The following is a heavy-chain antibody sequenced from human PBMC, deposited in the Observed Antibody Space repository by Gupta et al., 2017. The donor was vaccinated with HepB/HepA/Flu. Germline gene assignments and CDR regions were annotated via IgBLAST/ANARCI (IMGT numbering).Heavy chain of an antibody. D-gene: IGHD3-22*01. CDR2: IWYDGSNK. CDR1: GLTFSSYG. Sequence: QVQLVESGGGVVQPGRSLRLSCAASGLTFSSYGMHWVRQAPGKGLGGVAVIWYDGSNKYYADSVKGRFTISRDNSKNTLYLQMNSLRAEDTAVYYCARVGSTMNWGQGTLVTVSS. CDR3: ARVGSTMN. V-gene: IGHV3-33*01. J-gene: IGHJ4*02.